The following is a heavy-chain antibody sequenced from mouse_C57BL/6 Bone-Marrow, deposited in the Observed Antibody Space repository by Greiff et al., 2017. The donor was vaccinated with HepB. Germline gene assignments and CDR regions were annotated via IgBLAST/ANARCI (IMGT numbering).Heavy chain of an antibody. Sequence: EVQLVESGGGLVKPGGSLKLSCAASGFTFSDYGMHWVRQAPEKGLEWVAYISSGSSTIYYADTVKGRFTISRDNAKNTLFLQMTSLRSEDTAMYYCARSGPDGYYSYYYAMDYWGQGTSVTVSS. CDR3: ARSGPDGYYSYYYAMDY. CDR2: ISSGSSTI. CDR1: GFTFSDYG. J-gene: IGHJ4*01. D-gene: IGHD2-3*01. V-gene: IGHV5-17*01.